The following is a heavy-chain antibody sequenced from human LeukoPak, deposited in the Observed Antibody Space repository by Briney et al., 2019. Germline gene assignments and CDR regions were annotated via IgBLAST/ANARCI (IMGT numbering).Heavy chain of an antibody. Sequence: PSETLSLTCTVSGGSISSSSYYWGWIRQPPGKGLEWIGSIYYSGSTYYNPSLKSRVTISVDTSRNQFSLKLSSVTAADTAVYYCARWIAVAGYAFDYWGQGTLVTVSS. V-gene: IGHV4-39*01. CDR2: IYYSGST. CDR1: GGSISSSSYY. D-gene: IGHD6-19*01. CDR3: ARWIAVAGYAFDY. J-gene: IGHJ4*02.